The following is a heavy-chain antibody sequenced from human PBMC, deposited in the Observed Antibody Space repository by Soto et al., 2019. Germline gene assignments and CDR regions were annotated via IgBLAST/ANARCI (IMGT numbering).Heavy chain of an antibody. J-gene: IGHJ6*02. V-gene: IGHV4-31*03. CDR1: GGSISSGAYY. CDR3: ARDEDGGYGMDV. D-gene: IGHD6-6*01. Sequence: QVQLQESGPGLVKPSQTLSLTCTVSGGSISSGAYYWSWIRQHPGKGLEWSGYSFYSGSTYYNPYLKSRVTKSVYTSKNQFSRKLGAVTAADTAMYYFARDEDGGYGMDVWGQGTTVTVS. CDR2: SFYSGST.